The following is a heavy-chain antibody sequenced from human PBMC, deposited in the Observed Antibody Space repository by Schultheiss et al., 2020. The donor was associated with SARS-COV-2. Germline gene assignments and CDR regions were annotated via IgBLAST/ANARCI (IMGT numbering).Heavy chain of an antibody. J-gene: IGHJ4*02. V-gene: IGHV3-22*01. CDR3: TTDPSGDYEVI. CDR1: GFSFTNAW. CDR2: IRSKAYGGTT. D-gene: IGHD4-17*01. Sequence: GGSLRLSCVASGFSFTNAWMSWFRQAPGKGLEWVGFIRSKAYGGTTEYAASVKGRFTISRDDSKSITYLQMKSLKTEDTAVYYCTTDPSGDYEVIWGQGTLVTVSS.